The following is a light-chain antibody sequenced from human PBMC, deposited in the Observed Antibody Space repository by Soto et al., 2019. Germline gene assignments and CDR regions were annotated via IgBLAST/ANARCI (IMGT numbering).Light chain of an antibody. CDR2: GAS. Sequence: EIVLSQSAGTLSVSPGERATLSCRASKSVSSNLAWYQQKPGQAPRLIIYGASTRATGIPARFSGSGSGTEFTLTISSLQSEDFAVYYCQQYNNWPPMFGQGTKVDIK. J-gene: IGKJ1*01. CDR1: KSVSSN. CDR3: QQYNNWPPM. V-gene: IGKV3-15*01.